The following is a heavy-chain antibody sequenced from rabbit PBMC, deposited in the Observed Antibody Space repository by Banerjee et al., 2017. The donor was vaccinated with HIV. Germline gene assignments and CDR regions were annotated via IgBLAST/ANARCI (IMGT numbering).Heavy chain of an antibody. CDR2: IYAGSSGTT. J-gene: IGHJ4*01. V-gene: IGHV1S45*01. D-gene: IGHD1-1*01. Sequence: QEQLEESGGDLVKPEGSLTLTCTASGFAFNNYYWICWVRQAPGKGLEWIACIYAGSSGTTYYASWAKGRFTISKTSSTTVTLQMTSLTGADTATYFCTRAYNGGGVYYSLWGPGTLVTVS. CDR1: GFAFNNYYW. CDR3: TRAYNGGGVYYSL.